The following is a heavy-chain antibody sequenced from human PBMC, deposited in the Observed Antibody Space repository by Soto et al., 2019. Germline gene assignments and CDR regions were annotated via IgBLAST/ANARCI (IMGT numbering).Heavy chain of an antibody. CDR3: AREGIGIVVVVAADYGMDG. V-gene: IGHV6-1*01. Sequence: SPTLSLTCAISWDSVSSNSAAWNWIRQSPSRGLEWLGRTYYRSKWYNDYAVSVKSRITINPDTSKNQFSLQLNSVTPEDTAVYYCAREGIGIVVVVAADYGMDGWGQATTVTVSS. CDR1: WDSVSSNSAA. D-gene: IGHD2-15*01. CDR2: TYYRSKWYN. J-gene: IGHJ6*02.